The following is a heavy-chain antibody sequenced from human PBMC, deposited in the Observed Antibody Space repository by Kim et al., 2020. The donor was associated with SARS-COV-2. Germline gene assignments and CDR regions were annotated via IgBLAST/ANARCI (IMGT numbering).Heavy chain of an antibody. Sequence: YADAVKGRFTIYRDNSKNTLYLQMNGLRAEDTAVYYCARDLRGDYYGMDVWGQGTTVTVSS. CDR3: ARDLRGDYYGMDV. V-gene: IGHV3-33*01. D-gene: IGHD3-16*01. J-gene: IGHJ6*02.